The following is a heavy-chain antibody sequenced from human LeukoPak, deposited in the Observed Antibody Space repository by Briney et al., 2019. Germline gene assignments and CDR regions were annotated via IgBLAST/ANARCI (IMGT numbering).Heavy chain of an antibody. Sequence: GGSLRLSCAASGFTFSGYGMSWVRQAPGKGLEWVSGISGSGGKTDYADSVKGRFTISRDSSKNTLFLQMNSLRAEDTAVYYCVSYVSWGQGTLVTVSS. CDR1: GFTFSGYG. V-gene: IGHV3-23*01. CDR2: ISGSGGKT. J-gene: IGHJ5*02. CDR3: VSYVS. D-gene: IGHD3-16*01.